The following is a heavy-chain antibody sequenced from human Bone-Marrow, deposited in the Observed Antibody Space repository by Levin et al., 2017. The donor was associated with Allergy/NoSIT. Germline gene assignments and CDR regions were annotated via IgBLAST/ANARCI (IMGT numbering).Heavy chain of an antibody. CDR1: GFTFSSYA. V-gene: IGHV3-23*01. CDR2: ISGGSTGT. Sequence: GSLRLSCAASGFTFSSYAMSWVRQAPGKGLEWVSTISGGSTGTYYADSVRGRFTISRDNSKNTLSLQMNSLRAEDTAVYYCAKLIVFLEWLPHSDHMDVWGKGTTVTVSS. CDR3: AKLIVFLEWLPHSDHMDV. J-gene: IGHJ6*03. D-gene: IGHD3-3*01.